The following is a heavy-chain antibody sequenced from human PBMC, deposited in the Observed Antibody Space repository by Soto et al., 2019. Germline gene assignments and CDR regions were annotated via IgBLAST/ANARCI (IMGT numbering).Heavy chain of an antibody. V-gene: IGHV3-33*01. D-gene: IGHD1-7*01. J-gene: IGHJ5*02. Sequence: QLQLVESGGGVVQSGRSLRLSCAASGFTFSSYGMHWVRLAPGRGLEWVALVWNDGSNPYYADSVQGRFIISRDNSKNTLYLQMNSLSAEDTAVYYCARDNVASTNYFWFDPRGRGTQVTVSS. CDR3: ARDNVASTNYFWFDP. CDR1: GFTFSSYG. CDR2: VWNDGSNP.